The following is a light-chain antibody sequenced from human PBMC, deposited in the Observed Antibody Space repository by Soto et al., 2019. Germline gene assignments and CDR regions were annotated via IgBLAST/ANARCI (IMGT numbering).Light chain of an antibody. V-gene: IGLV2-14*01. CDR1: SNDIGAFDY. J-gene: IGLJ2*01. Sequence: QSVLTQPASVSASSGQSISISCTGTSNDIGAFDYVSWYQQHPGKAPKLILFEVFNRPSGVSTRFSGSKSGSTASLTISGLQAEDEADYFCSSYTTNNAHVFGGGTKLTVL. CDR2: EVF. CDR3: SSYTTNNAHV.